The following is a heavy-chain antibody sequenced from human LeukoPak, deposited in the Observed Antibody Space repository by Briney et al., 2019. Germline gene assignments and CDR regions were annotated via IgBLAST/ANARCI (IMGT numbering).Heavy chain of an antibody. J-gene: IGHJ6*02. CDR3: AAGIVVVPAADDYYYYGMDV. D-gene: IGHD2-2*01. CDR2: IYHSGST. CDR1: GVSITSFY. V-gene: IGHV4-59*12. Sequence: SETLSLTCPVSGVSITSFYWSWIRQPPGQGLEWIGFIYHSGSTNYNPSLKSRVTVSVDKSKNQFSLKLSSVTAADTAVYYCAAGIVVVPAADDYYYYGMDVWGQGTTVTVSS.